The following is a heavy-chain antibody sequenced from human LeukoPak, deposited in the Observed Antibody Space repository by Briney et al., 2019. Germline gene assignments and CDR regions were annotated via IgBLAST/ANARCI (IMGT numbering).Heavy chain of an antibody. CDR1: GFTFSTYS. V-gene: IGHV3-48*04. CDR3: VARGGWARFDC. CDR2: ISDGTSTM. D-gene: IGHD6-19*01. Sequence: GGSLRLSCAASGFTFSTYSMNWIRQAPGKGLEWVAYISDGTSTMYYTDSVKGRFTISRDDATNSLYLEMKSLRAEDTAVYYCVARGGWARFDCWGQGTLVTVSS. J-gene: IGHJ4*02.